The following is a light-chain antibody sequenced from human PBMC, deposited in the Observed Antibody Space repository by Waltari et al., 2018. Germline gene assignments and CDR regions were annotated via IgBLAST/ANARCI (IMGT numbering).Light chain of an antibody. CDR1: QNISRW. J-gene: IGKJ1*01. Sequence: DIQMTQSPSTLSASIGDRVTITCRASQNISRWLAWYQQKPGKAPNLLIYKTSSLQSGVPSRFIGSGSGTEFTLTISSLQPEDFATYYCQQYSTYSLWAFGQGTKVEIK. CDR2: KTS. V-gene: IGKV1-5*03. CDR3: QQYSTYSLWA.